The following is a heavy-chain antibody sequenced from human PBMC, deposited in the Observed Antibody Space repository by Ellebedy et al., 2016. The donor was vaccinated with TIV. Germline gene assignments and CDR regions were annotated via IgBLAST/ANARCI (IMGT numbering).Heavy chain of an antibody. CDR1: GGSITTYF. J-gene: IGHJ4*02. CDR3: AREGVVATMYIDT. CDR2: VYYTGTT. V-gene: IGHV4-59*12. Sequence: MPSETLSLTCNVSGGSITTYFWSWIRQHPGKGLEWIGYVYYTGTTDYNPSLSSRVTMSIDTSKNQFSLNLRSVTAADTAVYYCAREGVVATMYIDTWGPGTLVTVPS. D-gene: IGHD5-12*01.